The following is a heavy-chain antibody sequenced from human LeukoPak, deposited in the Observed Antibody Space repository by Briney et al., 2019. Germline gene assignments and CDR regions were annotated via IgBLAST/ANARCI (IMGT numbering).Heavy chain of an antibody. V-gene: IGHV3-23*01. CDR2: ISGSDTCT. D-gene: IGHD2-8*02. Sequence: PGGSLRLSCVASGFNFNTYAMSWVRQAPGKGLEWVSAISGSDTCTYYADSVKGRFTISRDNSKNTLYLQMNSLRAEDAAVYYCAKAPLSRCTGAICHALHYWGQGPLVTVPS. CDR1: GFNFNTYA. CDR3: AKAPLSRCTGAICHALHY. J-gene: IGHJ4*02.